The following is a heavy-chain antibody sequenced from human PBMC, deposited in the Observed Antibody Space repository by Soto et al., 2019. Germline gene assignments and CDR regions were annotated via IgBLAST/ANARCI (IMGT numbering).Heavy chain of an antibody. D-gene: IGHD3-16*01. Sequence: LSLTCTVSGGSISSGDYYWSWIRQPPGKGLEWIGYIYYSGSTYYNPSLKSRVTISVDTSKNQFSLKLSSVTAADTAVYYCARVGDYYYYGMDVWGQGTTVTVSS. CDR1: GGSISSGDYY. V-gene: IGHV4-30-4*01. CDR3: ARVGDYYYYGMDV. J-gene: IGHJ6*02. CDR2: IYYSGST.